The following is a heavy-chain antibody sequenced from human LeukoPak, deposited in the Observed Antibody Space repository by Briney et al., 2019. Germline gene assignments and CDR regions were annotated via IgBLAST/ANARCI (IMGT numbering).Heavy chain of an antibody. D-gene: IGHD3-3*01. V-gene: IGHV1-2*02. J-gene: IGHJ3*02. CDR1: GYNLRDYY. CDR3: ARDYYDFWSGYSQSRPSDAFDI. CDR2: INPNSGGT. Sequence: ASVKVSCKASGYNLRDYYLHWVRQAPGQGLEWMGWINPNSGGTNYAQRFQARVTMTRDTSLRSAYMELRSLRSDDTAVYYCARDYYDFWSGYSQSRPSDAFDIWGQGTMVTVSS.